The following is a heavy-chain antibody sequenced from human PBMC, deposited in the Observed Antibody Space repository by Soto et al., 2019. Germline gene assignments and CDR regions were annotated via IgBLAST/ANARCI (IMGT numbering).Heavy chain of an antibody. CDR3: ARDLAPGYCSGGSCYYFDY. J-gene: IGHJ4*02. Sequence: APVKVSCKASGYTFTSYGISWVRQAPGQGLEWMGWISAYNGNTNYAQKLQGRVTMTTDTSTSTAYMELRSLRSDDTAVYYCARDLAPGYCSGGSCYYFDYWGQGTLVTVSS. CDR2: ISAYNGNT. D-gene: IGHD2-15*01. CDR1: GYTFTSYG. V-gene: IGHV1-18*01.